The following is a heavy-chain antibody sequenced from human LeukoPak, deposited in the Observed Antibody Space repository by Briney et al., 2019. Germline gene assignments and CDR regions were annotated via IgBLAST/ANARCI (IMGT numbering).Heavy chain of an antibody. CDR2: IYSRSTT. V-gene: IGHV3-66*01. CDR1: GFTVSNNY. D-gene: IGHD5-12*01. Sequence: PGGSLRLSCVASGFTVSNNYMSWVRQAPGKGLEWVSVIYSRSTTKYADSVKGRFTISKDNSKNTLYLQMNSLRAEDTAVYYCARDSSGYSGYDLAFDYWGQGTLVTVSS. J-gene: IGHJ4*02. CDR3: ARDSSGYSGYDLAFDY.